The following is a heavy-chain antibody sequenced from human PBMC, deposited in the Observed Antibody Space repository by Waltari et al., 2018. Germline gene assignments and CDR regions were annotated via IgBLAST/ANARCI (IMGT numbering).Heavy chain of an antibody. CDR3: AKDDFDY. V-gene: IGHV3-30*18. J-gene: IGHJ4*02. Sequence: QVQLVESGGGVVQPGRSLRLSCAASGFTFSSYGMHWVRQAPGKGLEWVAVRSYEGSNKYYADSVKGRFTISRDNSKNTLYLQMNSLRAEDTAVYYCAKDDFDYWGQGTLVTVSS. CDR1: GFTFSSYG. CDR2: RSYEGSNK.